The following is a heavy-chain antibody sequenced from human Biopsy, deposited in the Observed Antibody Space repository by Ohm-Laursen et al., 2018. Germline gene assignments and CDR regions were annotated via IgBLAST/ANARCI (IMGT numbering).Heavy chain of an antibody. V-gene: IGHV3-9*01. CDR2: ISWNSGSI. J-gene: IGHJ3*02. CDR1: GLTFDDYA. Sequence: SLRPSCPASGLTFDDYAMHWVRQAPGKDLEWVSGISWNSGSIGYADSVKGRFTISRDNAKNSLYLQMNSLRAEDTALYYCAKDRRAVAGYDAFDIWGQGTMVTVSS. D-gene: IGHD6-19*01. CDR3: AKDRRAVAGYDAFDI.